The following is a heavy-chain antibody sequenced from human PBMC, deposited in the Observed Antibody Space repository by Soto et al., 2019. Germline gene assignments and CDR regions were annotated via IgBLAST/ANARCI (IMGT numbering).Heavy chain of an antibody. CDR3: ARNLMYYDIFTVDYMAYYFDY. D-gene: IGHD3-9*01. V-gene: IGHV1-3*01. CDR1: GYTFTSYA. J-gene: IGHJ4*02. CDR2: INAGNGNT. Sequence: QVQLVQSGAEVKKPGASVKVSCKASGYTFTSYAMHWVRQAPGQRLEWMGWINAGNGNTKYSQKFQGRVTITRDTSERTAYRELSSLRSEDTAVYYCARNLMYYDIFTVDYMAYYFDYWGQGTLVTVSS.